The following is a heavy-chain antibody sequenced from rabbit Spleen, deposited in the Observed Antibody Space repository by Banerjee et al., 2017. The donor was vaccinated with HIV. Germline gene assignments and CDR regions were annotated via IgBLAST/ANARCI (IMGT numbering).Heavy chain of an antibody. D-gene: IGHD2-1*01. Sequence: QEQLEESGGGLIQPGGSLKLSCKASGFSFSSSDYICWVRQAPGKGLEWISCIAGSSSGFTYSATWAKGRFTCSKTSSTTVTLQMTSLTAADRATYFCARDLVGVIGWNFYLWGQGTLVTV. V-gene: IGHV1S45*01. CDR3: ARDLVGVIGWNFYL. CDR1: GFSFSSSDY. J-gene: IGHJ4*01. CDR2: IAGSSSGFT.